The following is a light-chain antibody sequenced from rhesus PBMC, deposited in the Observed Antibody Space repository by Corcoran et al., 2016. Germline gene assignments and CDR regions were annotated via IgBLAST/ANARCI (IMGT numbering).Light chain of an antibody. V-gene: IGKV3-35*01. Sequence: EIVLTQSPATLSLSPGERATLSYRASQSVSSSLAWYQQNPGQPPRPLIYDASNRATGIPDRFSDSGSGTDFTLTISSLEPEDVGVYFCQQYSNWLTFGGGTKVELK. CDR2: DAS. CDR3: QQYSNWLT. J-gene: IGKJ4*01. CDR1: QSVSSS.